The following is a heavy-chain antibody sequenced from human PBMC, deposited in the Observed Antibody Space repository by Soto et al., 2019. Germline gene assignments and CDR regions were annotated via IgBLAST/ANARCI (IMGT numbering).Heavy chain of an antibody. CDR2: ISAYNGNT. CDR1: GYTCTIYD. Sequence: ASVKVSCKASGYTCTIYDISWVLQSPLQWREGMGCISAYNGNTNYAQKLQGRVTMTTDTSTSTAYMELRSLRSDDTAVYYCAREQAGRLYYYYYGMDVWGQGTTVTVSS. CDR3: AREQAGRLYYYYYGMDV. V-gene: IGHV1-18*04. D-gene: IGHD6-19*01. J-gene: IGHJ6*02.